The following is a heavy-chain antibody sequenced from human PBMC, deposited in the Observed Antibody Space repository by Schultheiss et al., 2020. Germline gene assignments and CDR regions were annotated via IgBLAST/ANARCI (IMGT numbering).Heavy chain of an antibody. CDR1: GGSISSYY. D-gene: IGHD1-26*01. V-gene: IGHV4-39*01. J-gene: IGHJ4*02. CDR3: ARREGAIEYYFDY. CDR2: IYYSGST. Sequence: SETLSLTCTVSGGSISSYYWGWIRQPPGKGLEWIGSIYYSGSTYYNPSLKSRVTISVDTSKNQFSLKLSSVTAADTAVYYCARREGAIEYYFDYWGQGTLVTVSS.